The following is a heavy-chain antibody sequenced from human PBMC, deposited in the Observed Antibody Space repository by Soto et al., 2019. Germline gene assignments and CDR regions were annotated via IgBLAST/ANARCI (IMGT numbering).Heavy chain of an antibody. V-gene: IGHV3-53*02. D-gene: IGHD3-10*01. J-gene: IGHJ4*02. CDR2: TYTGGNS. CDR1: GFNVSSKY. CDR3: AREGFPYGLDY. Sequence: EVQLVETGGGWIQPGGSLSLSCAASGFNVSSKYMHWVRQAPGKGLEWVSLTYTGGNSFYASSVKGRFIVSRDISKNTLYLQMNSLSAEDTAVYYCAREGFPYGLDYWGQGSLVTVSS.